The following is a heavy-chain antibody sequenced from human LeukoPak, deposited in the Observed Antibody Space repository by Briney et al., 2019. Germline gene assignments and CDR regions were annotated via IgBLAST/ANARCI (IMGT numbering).Heavy chain of an antibody. CDR3: ARDSYDYDYVWGSYRSKDYFDY. CDR1: GYTFTGYY. V-gene: IGHV1-2*02. D-gene: IGHD3-16*02. Sequence: ASVKVSCKASGYTFTGYYMHWVRQAPGQGLEWMGWINPSSGGTNYAQKFQGRVTMTRDTSISTAYMELSSLRSEDTAVYYCARDSYDYDYVWGSYRSKDYFDYWGQGTLVTVSS. CDR2: INPSSGGT. J-gene: IGHJ4*02.